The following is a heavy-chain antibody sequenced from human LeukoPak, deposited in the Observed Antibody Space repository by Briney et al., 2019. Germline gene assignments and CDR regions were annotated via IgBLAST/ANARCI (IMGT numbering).Heavy chain of an antibody. D-gene: IGHD2-8*01. CDR2: ILASGSPT. CDR1: GFNFNSYT. V-gene: IGHV3-23*01. Sequence: PGGSLRFSCAASGFNFNSYTMNWVRQAPGKGLQWVANILASGSPTYYADSVKGRFIISRDNSKSTVYLQMNSLRVEDTAIYYCAKDLRPDGVDNFDHWGQGILVTVSS. J-gene: IGHJ4*02. CDR3: AKDLRPDGVDNFDH.